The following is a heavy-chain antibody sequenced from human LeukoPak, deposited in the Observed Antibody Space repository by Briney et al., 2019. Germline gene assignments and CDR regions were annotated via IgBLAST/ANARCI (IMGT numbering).Heavy chain of an antibody. V-gene: IGHV4-4*09. CDR3: ARAYCSGGSCYPKQNWFDP. D-gene: IGHD2-15*01. J-gene: IGHJ5*02. Sequence: SETLSLTCTVSGGSISSYDWSWIRQPPGKGREWIGSIYTSGSTNYNPSRKSRVTISVDTSKNQFSLKLSSVTAADTAVYYCARAYCSGGSCYPKQNWFDPWGQGTLVTVSS. CDR2: IYTSGST. CDR1: GGSISSYD.